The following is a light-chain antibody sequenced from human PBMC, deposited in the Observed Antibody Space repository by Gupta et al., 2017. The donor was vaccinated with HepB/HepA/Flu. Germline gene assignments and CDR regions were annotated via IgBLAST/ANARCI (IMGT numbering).Light chain of an antibody. Sequence: EIVSTQSPATLSLSPGERATLSCRASQSVSSYLAWYQQKPGQAPRLLIYDAYNRATGIPARVSGSGSGTDFTLTSSSLETEDFEVYYCQQRSNWSFGQGTRLEIK. CDR3: QQRSNWS. J-gene: IGKJ5*01. CDR2: DAY. V-gene: IGKV3-11*01. CDR1: QSVSSY.